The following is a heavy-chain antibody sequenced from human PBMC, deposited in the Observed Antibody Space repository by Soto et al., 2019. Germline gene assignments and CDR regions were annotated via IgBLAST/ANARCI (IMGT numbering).Heavy chain of an antibody. Sequence: PGGSLRLSCAASGFTLSNNYMSCVRQAPGKGLEWVSLIYSGGSTFYADSVKGRFTISRDNSKNTLFLQMNSLRAEDTAVYYGAPCTSFDSWAQGASVTVSS. V-gene: IGHV3-53*01. D-gene: IGHD2-2*01. CDR1: GFTLSNNY. J-gene: IGHJ5*01. CDR2: IYSGGST. CDR3: APCTSFDS.